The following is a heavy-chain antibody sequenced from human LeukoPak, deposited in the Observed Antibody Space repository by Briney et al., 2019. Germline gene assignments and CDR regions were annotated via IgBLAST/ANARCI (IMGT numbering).Heavy chain of an antibody. CDR3: ASGGYCSSTSCPPPAGWFDP. J-gene: IGHJ5*02. V-gene: IGHV4-39*01. D-gene: IGHD2-2*01. Sequence: SETLSLTCTVSGGSISSSSYYWGWIRQPPGKGLEWIGSIYYSGSTYYNPSLESRVTISVDTSKNQFSLKLSSVTAADTAVYYCASGGYCSSTSCPPPAGWFDPWGQGTLVTVSS. CDR2: IYYSGST. CDR1: GGSISSSSYY.